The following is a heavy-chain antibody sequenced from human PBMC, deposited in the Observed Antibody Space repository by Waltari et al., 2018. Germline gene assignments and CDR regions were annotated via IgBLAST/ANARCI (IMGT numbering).Heavy chain of an antibody. J-gene: IGHJ4*02. V-gene: IGHV1-69-2*01. D-gene: IGHD6-13*01. CDR3: AREGGIAAPR. CDR1: RNTFPDFS. CDR2: VDPEDGET. Sequence: EAQLVQSGAEVKKPGATVKISCKGYRNTFPDFSLPWVQQAPEKGLDWMGLVDPEDGETVYAEKFQGRVTISADTSTDTTHMELSSLRSEDTAVYYCAREGGIAAPRWGQGTLVTVSS.